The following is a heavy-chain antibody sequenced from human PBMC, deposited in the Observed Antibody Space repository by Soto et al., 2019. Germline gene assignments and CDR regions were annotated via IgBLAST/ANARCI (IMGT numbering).Heavy chain of an antibody. J-gene: IGHJ6*02. CDR1: GFTFSSYA. V-gene: IGHV3-30-3*01. CDR2: ISYDGSNK. CDR3: ARDRIAAAATLGRIYYYYGMDV. D-gene: IGHD6-13*01. Sequence: GGSLRLSCAASGFTFSSYAMHWVRQAPGKGLEWVAVISYDGSNKYYADSVKGRFTISRDNSKNTLYLQMNSLRAEDTAVYYCARDRIAAAATLGRIYYYYGMDVWGQGTTVTVSS.